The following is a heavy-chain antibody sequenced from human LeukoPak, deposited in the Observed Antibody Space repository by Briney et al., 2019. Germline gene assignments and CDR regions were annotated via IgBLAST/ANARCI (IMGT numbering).Heavy chain of an antibody. D-gene: IGHD3-3*01. Sequence: PGGSLRLSCAASGFTFSRYWMGWVRQAPGKGLEWVANIKQVGSEKYYVDSVKGRFTISRDNAKNSLYLQMNSLRAEDTAVYYCARVSSLEKYYDFWSGYYYYYMDVWGKGTTVTVSS. CDR1: GFTFSRYW. CDR3: ARVSSLEKYYDFWSGYYYYYMDV. J-gene: IGHJ6*03. CDR2: IKQVGSEK. V-gene: IGHV3-7*01.